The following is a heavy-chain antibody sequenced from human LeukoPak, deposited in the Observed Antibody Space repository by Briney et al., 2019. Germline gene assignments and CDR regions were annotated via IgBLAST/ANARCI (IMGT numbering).Heavy chain of an antibody. CDR1: GFTFDDYS. CDR3: AKDGYVSSRYDAFYI. D-gene: IGHD6-13*01. J-gene: IGHJ3*02. CDR2: ISGHGGST. Sequence: GGSLRLSCAASGFTFDDYSMRWVRQAPGKGLEWVSRISGHGGSTYYADSVKGRFTISRDNSKNSLYLQMNILKTDDTALYYCAKDGYVSSRYDAFYIWGQGKMGTVSS. V-gene: IGHV3-43*02.